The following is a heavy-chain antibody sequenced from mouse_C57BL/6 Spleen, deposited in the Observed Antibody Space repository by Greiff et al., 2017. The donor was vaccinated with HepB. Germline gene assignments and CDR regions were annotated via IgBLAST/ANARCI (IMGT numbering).Heavy chain of an antibody. CDR2: IDPETGGT. CDR1: GYTFTDYE. CDR3: TRGRGYDYDRGAWFAY. J-gene: IGHJ3*01. Sequence: VQLQESGAELVRPGASVTLSCKASGYTFTDYEMHWVKQTPVHGLEWIGAIDPETGGTAYNQKFKGKAILTADKSSSTAYMELRSLTSEDSAVYYCTRGRGYDYDRGAWFAYWGQGTLVTVSA. V-gene: IGHV1-15*01. D-gene: IGHD2-4*01.